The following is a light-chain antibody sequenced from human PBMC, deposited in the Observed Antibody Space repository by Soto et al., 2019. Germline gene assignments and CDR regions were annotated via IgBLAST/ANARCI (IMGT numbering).Light chain of an antibody. CDR2: AAA. J-gene: IGKJ1*01. CDR1: QGITNY. CDR3: QQYNNSSRT. Sequence: EIQLTQSPSFLSASVGDGVTITCRASQGITNYFAWYQQKPGKAPRLLIYAAATLQTGVPSRFRGSGSGTEFTPPISSLQPEDFAVYYCQQYNNSSRTFGQGTKVDIK. V-gene: IGKV1-9*01.